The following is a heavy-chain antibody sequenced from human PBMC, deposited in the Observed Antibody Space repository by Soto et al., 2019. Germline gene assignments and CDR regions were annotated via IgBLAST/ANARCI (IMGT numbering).Heavy chain of an antibody. D-gene: IGHD3-10*01. CDR2: MNPNSGNT. V-gene: IGHV1-8*01. Sequence: ASVKVSCKASGYTFTSYDINWVRQATGQGLEWMGWMNPNSGNTGYAQKFQGRVTMTRNTSISTAYMELSSLRSEDTAVYYCARVRDDGSGSYYYYYYYMDVWGKGTTVTVSS. CDR3: ARVRDDGSGSYYYYYYYMDV. J-gene: IGHJ6*03. CDR1: GYTFTSYD.